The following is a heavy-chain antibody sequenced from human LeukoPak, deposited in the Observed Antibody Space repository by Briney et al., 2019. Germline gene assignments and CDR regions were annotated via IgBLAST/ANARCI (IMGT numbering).Heavy chain of an antibody. CDR2: ISHDGSKK. D-gene: IGHD3-10*01. CDR3: VKDSSSGSYFDY. J-gene: IGHJ4*02. Sequence: GRSLRLSCAASGFAFSSYAVHWVRQAPGKGLECVAVISHDGSKKYYADFVKGRFTISRDNSRNTLHLQMSSLRVEDTAVYYCVKDSSSGSYFDYWGQGTLVTVSS. CDR1: GFAFSSYA. V-gene: IGHV3-30*14.